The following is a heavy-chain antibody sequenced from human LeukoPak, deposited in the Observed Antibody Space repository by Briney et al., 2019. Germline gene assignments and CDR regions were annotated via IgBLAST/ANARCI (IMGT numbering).Heavy chain of an antibody. CDR1: GYTFTGYY. V-gene: IGHV1-2*02. Sequence: ASVKVSCKASGYTFTGYYMHWVRQAPGQGLEWMGWINPNSGGTNYAQKFQGRVTMTRDTSITTAYLELSTLRSDDTAVYYCAKVGYDSSGYYSPDHWGQGTLVTVSS. D-gene: IGHD3-22*01. J-gene: IGHJ5*02. CDR2: INPNSGGT. CDR3: AKVGYDSSGYYSPDH.